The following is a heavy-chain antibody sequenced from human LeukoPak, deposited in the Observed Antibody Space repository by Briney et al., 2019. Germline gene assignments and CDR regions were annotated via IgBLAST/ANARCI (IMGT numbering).Heavy chain of an antibody. V-gene: IGHV3-48*01. D-gene: IGHD3-3*01. CDR2: ISSSSSTI. J-gene: IGHJ3*02. CDR3: ASTFGVVTRGAFDI. Sequence: PGGSLRLSCAASGFTFSSYSMNWVRQAPGKGLEWVSYISSSSSTIYYADSVKGRFTISRDNAKNSLYLQMNSLRAEDTAVYYCASTFGVVTRGAFDIWGQGTMVTVSS. CDR1: GFTFSSYS.